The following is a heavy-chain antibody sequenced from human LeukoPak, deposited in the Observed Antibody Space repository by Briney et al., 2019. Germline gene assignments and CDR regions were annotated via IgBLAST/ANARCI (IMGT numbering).Heavy chain of an antibody. CDR1: GGSISSGGYS. D-gene: IGHD5-18*01. Sequence: SQTLSLTCAVSGGSISSGGYSWSWIRQPPGKGLEWIGYIYHSGSTYYNPSLKSRVTISVDRSKNQFSLKLSSVTAAHTAVYYCARGRGYSYGYGGYFDYWGQGTLVTVSS. V-gene: IGHV4-30-2*01. CDR3: ARGRGYSYGYGGYFDY. J-gene: IGHJ4*02. CDR2: IYHSGST.